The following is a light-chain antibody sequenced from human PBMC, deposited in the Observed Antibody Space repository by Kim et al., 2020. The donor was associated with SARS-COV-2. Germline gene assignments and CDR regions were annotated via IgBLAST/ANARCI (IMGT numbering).Light chain of an antibody. CDR2: EDS. CDR3: CSYAGSSYFVL. V-gene: IGLV2-23*01. J-gene: IGLJ2*01. Sequence: QSLKIACTGSRREGGNYKLGHWYRQGPGRGPVLIMFEDSKRPSGVSKRFSGSKSGDTAALTISGLQAEDESDYYCCSYAGSSYFVLFGGGTQLTVL. CDR1: RREGGNYKL.